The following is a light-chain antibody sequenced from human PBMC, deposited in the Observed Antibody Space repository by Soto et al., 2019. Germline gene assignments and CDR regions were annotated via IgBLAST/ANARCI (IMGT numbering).Light chain of an antibody. CDR2: GVS. J-gene: IGLJ3*02. CDR3: MSYIASTSTHWV. Sequence: QSVLTQPASVSGSAGQSITISCTGTSIDVGHPYNYVSWYQKYPGKAPKLLILGVSNRPSGISGRFSGSKSGNPASLTISGLQPEDEADYYCMSYIASTSTHWVLGGGTKLTVL. V-gene: IGLV2-14*03. CDR1: SIDVGHPYNY.